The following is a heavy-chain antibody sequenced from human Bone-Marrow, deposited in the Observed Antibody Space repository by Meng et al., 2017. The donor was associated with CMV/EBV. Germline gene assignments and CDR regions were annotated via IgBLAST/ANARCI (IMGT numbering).Heavy chain of an antibody. V-gene: IGHV3-30*02. CDR1: GFTFSSYG. CDR3: AKDRGEWEDQEDYFDY. CDR2: IRYDGSNK. J-gene: IGHJ4*02. D-gene: IGHD1-26*01. Sequence: GESLKISCAASGFTFSSYGMPWVRQAPRKGLEWVAFIRYDGSNKYYADSVKGRFTISRDNSKNTLYLQMNSLRAEDTAVYYCAKDRGEWEDQEDYFDYWGQGTLVPVAS.